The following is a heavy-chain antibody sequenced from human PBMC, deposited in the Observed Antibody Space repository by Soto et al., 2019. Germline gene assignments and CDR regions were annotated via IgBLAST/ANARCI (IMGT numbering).Heavy chain of an antibody. CDR1: GGSISSGGYY. J-gene: IGHJ6*02. Sequence: PSETLSLTCTVSGGSISSGGYYWSWIRQHPGKGLEWIGYIYYSGSTYYNPSLKSRVTISVDTSKNQFSLKLSSVTAADTAVYYCARHNYDSSGTAVDVWGQGTTVNVSS. CDR3: ARHNYDSSGTAVDV. V-gene: IGHV4-31*03. D-gene: IGHD3-22*01. CDR2: IYYSGST.